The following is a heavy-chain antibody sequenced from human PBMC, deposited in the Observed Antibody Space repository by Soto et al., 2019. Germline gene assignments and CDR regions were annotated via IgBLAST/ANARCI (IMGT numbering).Heavy chain of an antibody. CDR2: IYHSGST. V-gene: IGHV4-4*02. J-gene: IGHJ4*02. D-gene: IGHD6-13*01. CDR3: ARAAMGGSSWPFNY. CDR1: GGSISSSNW. Sequence: SETLSLTCAVSGGSISSSNWWSWVRQPPGKGLEWIGEIYHSGSTNYNPSLKSRVTISVDKSKNQFSLKLSSVTAADTAVYYCARAAMGGSSWPFNYWGQGTLVTVSS.